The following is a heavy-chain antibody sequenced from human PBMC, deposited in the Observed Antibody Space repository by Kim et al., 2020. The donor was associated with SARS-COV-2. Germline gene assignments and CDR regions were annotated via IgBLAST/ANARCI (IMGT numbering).Heavy chain of an antibody. CDR2: T. Sequence: TAYAESIKGRFIVSRDDSKNMAYLKMNSLKTEETAVYYCSMQLELKAFGYWGHGTLVTVSS. V-gene: IGHV3-73*01. CDR3: SMQLELKAFGY. J-gene: IGHJ4*01. D-gene: IGHD1-1*01.